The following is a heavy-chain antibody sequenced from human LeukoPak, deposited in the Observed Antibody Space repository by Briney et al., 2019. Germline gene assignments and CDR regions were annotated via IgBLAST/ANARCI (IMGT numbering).Heavy chain of an antibody. Sequence: GASVKVSCKASGGTFSSYAISWVRQAPGQGLEWMGGIIPIFGTANYAQKFQGRVTITTDESTSTAYMELSSLRSEDTAVYYCARGPPTGDHRAAPFDYWGQGTLVTVSS. D-gene: IGHD7-27*01. CDR3: ARGPPTGDHRAAPFDY. CDR1: GGTFSSYA. CDR2: IIPIFGTA. V-gene: IGHV1-69*05. J-gene: IGHJ4*02.